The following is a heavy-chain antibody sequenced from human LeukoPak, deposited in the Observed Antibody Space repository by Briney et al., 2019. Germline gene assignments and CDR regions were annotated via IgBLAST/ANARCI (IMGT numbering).Heavy chain of an antibody. J-gene: IGHJ4*02. V-gene: IGHV1-2*02. D-gene: IGHD3-3*01. CDR1: GYTFTAYY. CDR3: ARVAVPIFGVVIPTFDY. Sequence: ASVKVSCKASGYTFTAYYMHWVRQAPGQGLEWMGWINPNSGGTNYAQKFQGRVTMTRDTSISTAYMELSRLRSDDTAVYYCARVAVPIFGVVIPTFDYWGQGTLVTVSS. CDR2: INPNSGGT.